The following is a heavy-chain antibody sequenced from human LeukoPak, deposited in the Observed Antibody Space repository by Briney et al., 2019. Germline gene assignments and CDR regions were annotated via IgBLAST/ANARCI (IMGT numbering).Heavy chain of an antibody. D-gene: IGHD3-3*01. CDR3: AREHLDFCQGGPCTYYFDF. J-gene: IGHJ4*02. V-gene: IGHV4-4*07. CDR1: GGSIGNYY. CDR2: VHISGTT. Sequence: PSETLSLTCSVSGGSIGNYYWSWIRQSAGQGLEWIGRVHISGTTNSNPSLERRFTISVDKSKNQFSLELTSVTAADTAVYYCAREHLDFCQGGPCTYYFDFWGQGTLVTVSS.